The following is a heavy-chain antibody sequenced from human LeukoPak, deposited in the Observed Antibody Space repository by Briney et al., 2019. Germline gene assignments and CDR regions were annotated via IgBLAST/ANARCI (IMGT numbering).Heavy chain of an antibody. D-gene: IGHD1-26*01. CDR1: GGSFGGYY. CDR3: ARGRLLDY. J-gene: IGHJ4*02. CDR2: INHSGST. V-gene: IGHV4-34*01. Sequence: SETLSLTCAVYGGSFGGYYWSWIRQPPGKGLEWIGEINHSGSTNYNPSLKSRVTISVDTSKNQFSLKLSSVTAADTAVYYCARGRLLDYWGQGTLVTVSS.